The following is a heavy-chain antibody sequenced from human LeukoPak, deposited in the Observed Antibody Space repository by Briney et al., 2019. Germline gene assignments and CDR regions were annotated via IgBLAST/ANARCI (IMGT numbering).Heavy chain of an antibody. CDR2: IYYSGST. Sequence: SETLSLTCTVSGGSINSYYWTWIRQPPGKGLEWIGYIYYSGSTYYNPSLKSRVTISVDTSKNQFSLKLSSVTAADTAVYYCATPTIAAAGTGQASDIWGQGTMVTVSS. D-gene: IGHD6-13*01. J-gene: IGHJ3*02. V-gene: IGHV4-59*06. CDR1: GGSINSYY. CDR3: ATPTIAAAGTGQASDI.